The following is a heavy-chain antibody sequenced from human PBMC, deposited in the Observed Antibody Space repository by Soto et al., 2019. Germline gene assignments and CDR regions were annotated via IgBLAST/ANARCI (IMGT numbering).Heavy chain of an antibody. V-gene: IGHV1-69*13. CDR2: IIPIFGTA. CDR1: GSIFSSNA. CDR3: ALTLEDIVVVLGAMGTSDWFGH. Sequence: SVKVSCKASGSIFSSNAIHWVRQAPGQGLEWMGGIIPIFGTANYAQKVQDRGTITASESTSTAHIEQSSLRSEDTAVYDCALTLEDIVVVLGAMGTSDWFGHWGQGTLVTVS. J-gene: IGHJ5*02. D-gene: IGHD2-2*01.